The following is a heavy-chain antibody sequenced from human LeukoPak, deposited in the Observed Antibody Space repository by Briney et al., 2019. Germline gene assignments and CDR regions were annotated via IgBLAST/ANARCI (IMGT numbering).Heavy chain of an antibody. Sequence: PGGSLRLSCAASGFNFSRYGMHWVRQAPGKGLEWVTFVRYDGSNKYYRDSVKGRFTVSKDNSKNLLFLHMNSLRTEDTAVYYCAKNFFATEGAVTTSFDYWGQGTLVTVST. J-gene: IGHJ4*02. CDR3: AKNFFATEGAVTTSFDY. D-gene: IGHD4-17*01. CDR2: VRYDGSNK. V-gene: IGHV3-30*02. CDR1: GFNFSRYG.